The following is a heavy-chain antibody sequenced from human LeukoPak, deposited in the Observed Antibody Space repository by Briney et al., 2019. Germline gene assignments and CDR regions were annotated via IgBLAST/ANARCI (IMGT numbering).Heavy chain of an antibody. CDR1: RFTFSSYG. J-gene: IGHJ4*02. CDR3: AKGPSIAAHFDY. Sequence: PGGSLRLSCAASRFTFSSYGMHWVRQAPGKGLEWVAFIRYDGSNKYYADSVKGRFTISRDNSKNTLYLQMNSLRAEDTAAYYCAKGPSIAAHFDYWGQGTLVTVSS. D-gene: IGHD6-6*01. V-gene: IGHV3-30*02. CDR2: IRYDGSNK.